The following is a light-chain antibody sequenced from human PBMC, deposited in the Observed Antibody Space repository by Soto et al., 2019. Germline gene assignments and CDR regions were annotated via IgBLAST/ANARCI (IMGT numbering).Light chain of an antibody. Sequence: ELVLTQSPGTLSLSPGERATLSCRASQNINGRYLAWYQQKPGQSPRLLIYGTATRAAGVPGRFSGSVSGPDFTLTISRMEPEDFAVYYCLHYSTSPGTFGQGTKVEI. CDR3: LHYSTSPGT. CDR2: GTA. J-gene: IGKJ1*01. CDR1: QNINGRY. V-gene: IGKV3-20*01.